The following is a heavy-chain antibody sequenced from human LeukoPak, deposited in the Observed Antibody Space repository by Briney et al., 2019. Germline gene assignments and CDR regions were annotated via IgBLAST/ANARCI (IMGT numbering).Heavy chain of an antibody. CDR3: ARDCGYYDFWSGYYDYYYGMDV. V-gene: IGHV3-30-3*01. D-gene: IGHD3-3*01. J-gene: IGHJ6*02. CDR1: GFTFSSYA. Sequence: GRSLRLSCAASGFTFSSYAMHWVRQAPGKGLEWVAVISYDGSNKYYADSVKGRFTISRDNSKNTLYLQMNSLRAEDTAVYYCARDCGYYDFWSGYYDYYYGMDVWGQGTTVTVSS. CDR2: ISYDGSNK.